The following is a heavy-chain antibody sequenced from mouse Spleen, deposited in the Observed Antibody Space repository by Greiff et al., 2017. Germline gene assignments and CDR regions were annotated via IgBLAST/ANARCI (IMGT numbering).Heavy chain of an antibody. Sequence: EVKLVESGGGLVKPGGSLKLSCAASGFTFSDYGMHWVRQAPEQGLEWVAYISSGSSTIYYADTVKGRFTISRDNAKNTLFLQMTSLRSEDTAMYYCARPGYYGSSPFDYWGQGTTLTVSS. CDR2: ISSGSSTI. CDR1: GFTFSDYG. D-gene: IGHD1-1*01. J-gene: IGHJ2*01. CDR3: ARPGYYGSSPFDY. V-gene: IGHV5-17*01.